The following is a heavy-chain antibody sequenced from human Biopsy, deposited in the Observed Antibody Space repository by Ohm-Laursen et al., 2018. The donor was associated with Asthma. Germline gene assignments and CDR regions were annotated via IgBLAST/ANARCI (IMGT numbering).Heavy chain of an antibody. CDR3: ARGGSSGWSHYYFDY. D-gene: IGHD6-19*01. CDR1: GFAVSRDY. Sequence: SLRLSCTASGFAVSRDYMFWVRQAPGKGLEWVSVIYSGGTSHTADSVRGRFTISRDYSKNTLYLQMHSLRVEDTAVYYCARGGSSGWSHYYFDYWGQGTLVTVSA. V-gene: IGHV3-53*01. CDR2: IYSGGTS. J-gene: IGHJ4*02.